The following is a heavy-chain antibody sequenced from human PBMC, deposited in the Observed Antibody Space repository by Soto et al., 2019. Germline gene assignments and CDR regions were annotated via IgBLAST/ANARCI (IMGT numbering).Heavy chain of an antibody. CDR3: ARHNNSLDY. D-gene: IGHD1-20*01. Sequence: GASVKVSCKASGYTFTDYYIHWVRQAPGQGLEWMGWISPNNDATNHTQKFQGRVTMTRDTSINTAYMELSRLRSDDTAVYYCARHNNSLDYWGQGTLVTVSS. CDR2: ISPNNDAT. V-gene: IGHV1-2*02. CDR1: GYTFTDYY. J-gene: IGHJ4*02.